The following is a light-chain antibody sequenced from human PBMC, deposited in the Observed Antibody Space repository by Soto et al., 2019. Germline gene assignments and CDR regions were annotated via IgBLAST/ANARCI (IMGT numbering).Light chain of an antibody. Sequence: DKLMTQSPATLSVSPGERVTLSCRASQILSSNLAWYQQKPGQAPRLLIYGAVTRATGVPARFSGSESGTEFTLTISSLQPEDFAVYYCQQRSNWPITFGQGTRLEIK. CDR2: GAV. V-gene: IGKV3-15*01. J-gene: IGKJ5*01. CDR1: QILSSN. CDR3: QQRSNWPIT.